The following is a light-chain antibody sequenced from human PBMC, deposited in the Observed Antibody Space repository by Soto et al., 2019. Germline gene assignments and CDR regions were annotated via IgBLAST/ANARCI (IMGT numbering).Light chain of an antibody. J-gene: IGKJ1*01. CDR1: QSVGNN. CDR2: EAS. V-gene: IGKV3-11*01. Sequence: EIVLTQSPATLSLSPGERATLSCRASQSVGNNLAWYQQKPGQAPGLLIYEASTRATGIPARFSGSGSGTDFTLTISSLEPEDFATYYCQQSYSTPPTFGQGTKVDIK. CDR3: QQSYSTPPT.